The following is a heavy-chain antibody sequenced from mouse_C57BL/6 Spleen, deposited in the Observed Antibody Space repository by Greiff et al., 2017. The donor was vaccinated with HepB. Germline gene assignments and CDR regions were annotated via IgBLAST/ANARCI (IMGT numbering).Heavy chain of an antibody. CDR1: GFTFSSYG. J-gene: IGHJ2*01. V-gene: IGHV5-6*01. D-gene: IGHD1-1*01. CDR3: ARHQSMTTVVNFDY. Sequence: EVHLVESGGDLVKPGGSLKLSCAASGFTFSSYGMSWVRQTPDKRLEWVATISSGGSYTYYPDSVKGRFSISRDNAKNTLYLQMSSLKSEDTAMYYCARHQSMTTVVNFDYWGQGTTLTVSS. CDR2: ISSGGSYT.